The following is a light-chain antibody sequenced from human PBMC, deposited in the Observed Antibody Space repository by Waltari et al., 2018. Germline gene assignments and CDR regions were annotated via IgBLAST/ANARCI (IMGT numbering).Light chain of an antibody. CDR3: SCFTTTNTLV. J-gene: IGLJ2*01. CDR1: HSEA. CDR2: DGN. V-gene: IGLV2-23*01. Sequence: QSALTQPASVPGSPGQSITISCTGTHSEASWYQQHPGKVPKLILYDGNKRPSGISNRFSGSKSADAASLTISGLQADDEADYYCSCFTTTNTLVFGGGTKVTVL.